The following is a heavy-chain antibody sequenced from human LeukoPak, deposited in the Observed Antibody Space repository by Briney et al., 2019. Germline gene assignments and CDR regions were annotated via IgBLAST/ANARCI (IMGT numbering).Heavy chain of an antibody. Sequence: ASVKVSCKASGYTFTGYYMHWVRQAPGQGLEWMGIVNPSGDSTNYAQDFQGRVTLTGDTSTSTVYMELSSLRSEDTAVYYCARVRDGYNDAYDIWGQGTMVTVTS. CDR2: VNPSGDST. J-gene: IGHJ3*02. CDR1: GYTFTGYY. CDR3: ARVRDGYNDAYDI. V-gene: IGHV1-46*01. D-gene: IGHD5-24*01.